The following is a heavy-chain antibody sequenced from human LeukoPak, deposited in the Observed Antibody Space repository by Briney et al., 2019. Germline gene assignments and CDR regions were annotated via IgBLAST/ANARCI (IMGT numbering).Heavy chain of an antibody. V-gene: IGHV4-39*07. CDR1: GGSVSSGSYY. CDR2: INHSGST. CDR3: AGRDYGEDWFDP. J-gene: IGHJ5*02. Sequence: SETLSLTCTVSGGSVSSGSYYWSWIRQPPGKGLEWIGEINHSGSTNYNSSLKSRVTISVDTSKNQFSLKLSSVTAADTAVYYCAGRDYGEDWFDPWGQGTLVTVSS. D-gene: IGHD4-17*01.